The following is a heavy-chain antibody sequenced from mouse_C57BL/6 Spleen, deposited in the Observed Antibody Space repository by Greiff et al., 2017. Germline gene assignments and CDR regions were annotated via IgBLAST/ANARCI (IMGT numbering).Heavy chain of an antibody. CDR2: ILPGSGST. CDR1: GYTFTGYW. Sequence: VQLQQSGAELMKPGASVKLSCKATGYTFTGYWIEWVKQRPGHGLVWIGEILPGSGSTNYNEKFKGKATFTADTSSNTAYMQLSSLTTEDSAICSCSSRTDMDYWGQGTTLTVSS. CDR3: SSRTDMDY. J-gene: IGHJ2*01. V-gene: IGHV1-9*01.